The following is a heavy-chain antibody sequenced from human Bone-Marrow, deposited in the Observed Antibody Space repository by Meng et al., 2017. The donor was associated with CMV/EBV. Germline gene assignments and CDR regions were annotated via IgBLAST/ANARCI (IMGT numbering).Heavy chain of an antibody. D-gene: IGHD1-26*01. J-gene: IGHJ4*02. CDR1: GFTFSSYE. CDR3: AKELEVGATTMSFDY. V-gene: IGHV3-23*01. CDR2: ISGSGGST. Sequence: GESLKISCAASGFTFSSYEMNWVRQAPGKGLEWVSAISGSGGSTYYADSVKGRFTISRDNSKNTLYLQMNSLRAEDTAVYYCAKELEVGATTMSFDYWGQGTLVTVSS.